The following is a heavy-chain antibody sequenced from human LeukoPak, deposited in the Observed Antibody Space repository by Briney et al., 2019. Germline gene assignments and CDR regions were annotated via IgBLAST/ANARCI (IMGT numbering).Heavy chain of an antibody. CDR1: GYTFTNFD. Sequence: ASVKVSCKASGYTFTNFDINWVRQATGQGLEWMGWMNPNSGNTGYAQKFQGRVTMTRNTSISTAYMELSSLRSEDTAVYYCARDPYSSFPTAVWGQGTTVTVSS. D-gene: IGHD6-6*01. J-gene: IGHJ6*02. CDR2: MNPNSGNT. V-gene: IGHV1-8*01. CDR3: ARDPYSSFPTAV.